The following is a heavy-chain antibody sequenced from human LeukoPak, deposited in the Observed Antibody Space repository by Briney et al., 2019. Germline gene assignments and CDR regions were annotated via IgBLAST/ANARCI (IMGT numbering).Heavy chain of an antibody. V-gene: IGHV1-18*01. D-gene: IGHD2-21*02. CDR2: ISAYNGNT. Sequence: ASVKVSCKASGYTFTSYGISWVQQAPGQGLEWMGWISAYNGNTNYAQKLQGRVTMTTDTSTSTAYMELSSLRSEDTAVYYCARARHIVVVTAIQNWFDPWGQGTLVTVSS. CDR3: ARARHIVVVTAIQNWFDP. CDR1: GYTFTSYG. J-gene: IGHJ5*02.